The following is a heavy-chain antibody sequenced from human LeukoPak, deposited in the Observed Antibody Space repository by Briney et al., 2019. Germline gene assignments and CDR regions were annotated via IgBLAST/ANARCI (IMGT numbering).Heavy chain of an antibody. J-gene: IGHJ4*02. CDR2: ITSSSSYI. V-gene: IGHV3-21*01. Sequence: GGSLRLSCAASGFTFSTYNMNWVRQAPGKGLEWVSSITSSSSYIYYADSVKGRFTISRDNAKNSLYLQMNSLRAEDTAVYYCARSSPAIWFGELLFSYWGQGTLVTVSS. D-gene: IGHD3-10*01. CDR3: ARSSPAIWFGELLFSY. CDR1: GFTFSTYN.